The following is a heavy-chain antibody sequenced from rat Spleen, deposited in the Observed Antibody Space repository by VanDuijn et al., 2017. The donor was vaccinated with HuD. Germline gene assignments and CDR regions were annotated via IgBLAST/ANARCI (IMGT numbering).Heavy chain of an antibody. CDR2: ISYDGGST. Sequence: EVQLVESGGGLVQPGRSMKLSCAASGFTFSNYGMAWVRQAPKKGLEWVAYISYDGGSTYYRDSVKGRFTISRDNAKSTLYLQMDSLRSEDTATYYCTTSPFDYWGQGVMVTVSS. CDR3: TTSPFDY. V-gene: IGHV5-20*01. J-gene: IGHJ2*01. CDR1: GFTFSNYG.